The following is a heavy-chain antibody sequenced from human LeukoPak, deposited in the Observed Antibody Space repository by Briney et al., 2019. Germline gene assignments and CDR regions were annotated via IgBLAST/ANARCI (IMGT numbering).Heavy chain of an antibody. CDR3: ARGGYYDFWSGYSSRSSNDY. CDR1: GYTFTSYY. Sequence: EASVKVSCKASGYTFTSYYMHWARQAPGQGLEWMGIINPSGGSTSYAQKFQGRVTMTRDTSTSTVYMELSSLRSEDTAVYYCARGGYYDFWSGYSSRSSNDYWGQGTLVTVSS. V-gene: IGHV1-46*01. CDR2: INPSGGST. D-gene: IGHD3-3*01. J-gene: IGHJ4*02.